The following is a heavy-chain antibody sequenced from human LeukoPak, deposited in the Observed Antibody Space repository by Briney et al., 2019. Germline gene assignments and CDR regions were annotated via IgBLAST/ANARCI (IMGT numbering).Heavy chain of an antibody. CDR3: AKDQVGVSKDVLAIDY. Sequence: GGSLRLSCAASGFTFSSYGMHWVRQAPGKGLEWVAFIRYDGSNKYYADSVKGRFTISRDNSKNTLYLQMNSLRAEDTAVYYCAKDQVGVSKDVLAIDYWGQGTLVTVSS. CDR1: GFTFSSYG. V-gene: IGHV3-30*02. CDR2: IRYDGSNK. D-gene: IGHD2-8*02. J-gene: IGHJ4*02.